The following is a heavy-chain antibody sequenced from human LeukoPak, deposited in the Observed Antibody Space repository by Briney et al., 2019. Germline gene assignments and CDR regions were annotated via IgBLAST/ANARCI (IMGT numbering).Heavy chain of an antibody. CDR1: GYTFTGYY. CDR3: ARVWDSGSYLFDY. D-gene: IGHD1-26*01. J-gene: IGHJ4*02. CDR2: INPNSGGT. V-gene: IGHV1-2*02. Sequence: ASVKVFCKASGYTFTGYYMHWVRQAPGQGLEWMGWINPNSGGTNYAQKFQGRVTMTRDTSISTAYMELSRLRSDDTAVYYCARVWDSGSYLFDYWGQGTLVTVSS.